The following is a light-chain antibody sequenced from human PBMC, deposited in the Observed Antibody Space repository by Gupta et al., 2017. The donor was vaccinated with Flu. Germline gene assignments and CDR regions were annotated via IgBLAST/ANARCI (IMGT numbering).Light chain of an antibody. CDR3: QHLYGYPLT. V-gene: IGKV1-9*01. CDR1: QGIRNY. CDR2: GAS. Sequence: PSFLSASVGDRVTITCRASQGIRNYLAWCQKKPGEAPKLLIYGASTLLSGVPSRFSGSGSGTEFTLTISSLQPEDFATYYCQHLYGYPLTFGGGTKVEI. J-gene: IGKJ4*01.